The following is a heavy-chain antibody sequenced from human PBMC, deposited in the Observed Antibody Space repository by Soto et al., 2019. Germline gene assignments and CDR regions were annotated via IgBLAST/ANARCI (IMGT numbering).Heavy chain of an antibody. CDR2: INPSGGST. CDR1: GYTFTSYY. CDR3: ARFDYYDSSGYYPGAFDI. D-gene: IGHD3-22*01. J-gene: IGHJ3*02. V-gene: IGHV1-46*01. Sequence: ASVKVSCKASGYTFTSYYMHWVRQAPGQGLEWMGIINPSGGSTSYAQKFQGRVTMTRDTSTSTVYMELSSLRSEDTAVYYCARFDYYDSSGYYPGAFDIWGQGTMVTVSS.